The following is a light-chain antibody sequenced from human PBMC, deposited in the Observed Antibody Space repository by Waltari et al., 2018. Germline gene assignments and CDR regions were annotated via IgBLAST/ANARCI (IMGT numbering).Light chain of an antibody. CDR3: QQRSNWLYT. J-gene: IGKJ2*01. CDR2: DAS. V-gene: IGKV3-11*01. CDR1: QTINNW. Sequence: TQSPSTLSASVGDRVTITCRASQTINNWLAWYQQKPGQAPRLLIYDASNRATGIPARFSGSGSGTDFTLTISSLEPEDFAVYYCQQRSNWLYTFGQGTKLEIK.